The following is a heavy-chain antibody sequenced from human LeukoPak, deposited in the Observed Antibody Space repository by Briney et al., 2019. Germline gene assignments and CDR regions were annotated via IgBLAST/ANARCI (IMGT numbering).Heavy chain of an antibody. CDR1: GGSVSSDGYY. CDR3: ARGPYCSSTTCFRFFARVAWFGP. CDR2: IYFSGST. D-gene: IGHD2-2*01. V-gene: IGHV4-31*03. J-gene: IGHJ5*02. Sequence: SETLSLICTVSGGSVSSDGYYWNWIRQHPGKGLEWIGYIYFSGSTYYNPSFKSRVTISLDTSENRFSLKLSSVTAADTAVYYCARGPYCSSTTCFRFFARVAWFGPWGQGTLVTVSS.